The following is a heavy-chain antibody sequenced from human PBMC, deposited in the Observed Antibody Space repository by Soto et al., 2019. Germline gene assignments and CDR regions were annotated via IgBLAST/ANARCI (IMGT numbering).Heavy chain of an antibody. CDR2: ISGSGGST. D-gene: IGHD3-3*01. V-gene: IGHV3-23*01. CDR1: GFTFSTYT. CDR3: AKVGRDFWSGQHMDV. J-gene: IGHJ6*02. Sequence: GGSLRLSCASSGFTFSTYTVNWVRQAPGKGLEWVSAISGSGGSTYYADSVKGRFTISRDNSKNTLYLQMNSLRAEDTAVYYCAKVGRDFWSGQHMDVWGQGTTVTVSS.